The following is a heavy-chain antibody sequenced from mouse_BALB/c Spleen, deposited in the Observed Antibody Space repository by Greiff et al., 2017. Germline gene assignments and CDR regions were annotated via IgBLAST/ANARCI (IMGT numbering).Heavy chain of an antibody. CDR1: GFTFSSFG. V-gene: IGHV5-17*02. Sequence: EVHLVESGGGLVQPGGSRKLSCAASGFTFSSFGMHWVRQAPEKGLEWVAYISCGSSTIYYADTVKGRFTISRDNPKNTLFLQMTSLRSEDTAMYYCARTDGYSYYFDYWGQGTTLTVSS. CDR3: ARTDGYSYYFDY. CDR2: ISCGSSTI. D-gene: IGHD2-3*01. J-gene: IGHJ2*01.